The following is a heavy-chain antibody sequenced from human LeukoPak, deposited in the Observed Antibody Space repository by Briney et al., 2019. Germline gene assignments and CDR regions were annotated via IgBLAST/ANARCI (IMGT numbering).Heavy chain of an antibody. Sequence: GGSLGLSCSGSGITLMSYTIHWVRRAPGKGLEWMTCVLDDTDFPYYADSVKGRFIISRDTSKNVVYLQMNSLRPEDTAIYYCASEPGLNRGPVYAMDVWGQGTTVTVSS. CDR3: ASEPGLNRGPVYAMDV. CDR1: GITLMSYT. J-gene: IGHJ6*02. D-gene: IGHD1-14*01. CDR2: VLDDTDFP. V-gene: IGHV3-30-3*01.